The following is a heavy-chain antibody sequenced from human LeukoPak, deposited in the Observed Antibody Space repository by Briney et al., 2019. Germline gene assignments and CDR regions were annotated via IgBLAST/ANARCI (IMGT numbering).Heavy chain of an antibody. CDR3: ARGYCSSTSCYRVDSFRPRLDY. CDR1: GYIFTSYG. Sequence: ASVKVSCKTSGYIFTSYGISWLQQAPGQGLEWMGWISAYNGNTNYAQKLQVRVTMTTDTSTSTAYMELRSLRSDDTAVYYCARGYCSSTSCYRVDSFRPRLDYWGQGTLVTVSS. J-gene: IGHJ4*02. V-gene: IGHV1-18*04. CDR2: ISAYNGNT. D-gene: IGHD2-2*01.